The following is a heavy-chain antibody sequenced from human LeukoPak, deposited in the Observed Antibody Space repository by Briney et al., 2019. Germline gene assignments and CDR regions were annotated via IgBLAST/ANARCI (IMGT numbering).Heavy chain of an antibody. CDR3: ARDLGIAAPDY. CDR2: INSDGSST. V-gene: IGHV3-74*01. J-gene: IGHJ4*02. D-gene: IGHD6-13*01. CDR1: GFTFSSYW. Sequence: PGGSLRLSCAASGFTFSSYWMHWVRQAPGKGLMWVSRINSDGSSTSYADSVKGRFTISSDNAKNTLYLQMNSLRAEDTAVYYCARDLGIAAPDYWGQGTLVTLSS.